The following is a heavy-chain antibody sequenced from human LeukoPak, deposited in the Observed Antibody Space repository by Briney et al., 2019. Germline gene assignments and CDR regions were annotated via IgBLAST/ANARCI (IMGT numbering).Heavy chain of an antibody. CDR3: ARDSITGDNSLDF. CDR1: GVTFITYG. J-gene: IGHJ4*02. CDR2: IVGDGSKA. D-gene: IGHD7-27*01. V-gene: IGHV3-33*05. Sequence: GGCLRLSCAASGVTFITYGMQWVRQAPGKGREWVAVIVGDGSKAHCADPARGRFTVSRDNSKNTLYLQMNSLRAEDTAVYYCARDSITGDNSLDFWRRGPLV.